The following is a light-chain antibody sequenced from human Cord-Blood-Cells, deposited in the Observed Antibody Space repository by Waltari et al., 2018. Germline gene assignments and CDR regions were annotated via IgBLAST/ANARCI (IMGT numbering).Light chain of an antibody. J-gene: IGLJ3*02. CDR3: QSYDSSLSVWV. Sequence: QSVLTQPPSVSGAPGQRVTISCTGSSSNIGAGYDVHWYHQRPGTAPKLLIYGNSNRPSGVPDRFSGSKSGTSASLAITGLQAEDEADYYCQSYDSSLSVWVFGGGTKLTVL. CDR2: GNS. V-gene: IGLV1-40*01. CDR1: SSNIGAGYD.